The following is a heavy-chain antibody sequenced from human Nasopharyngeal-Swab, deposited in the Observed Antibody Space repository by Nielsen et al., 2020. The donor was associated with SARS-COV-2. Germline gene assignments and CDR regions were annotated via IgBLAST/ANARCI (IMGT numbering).Heavy chain of an antibody. J-gene: IGHJ4*02. CDR3: ARENHGVFGN. Sequence: GGSLRLSCAASGFTFSPFWMTWVRQAPGKGLEWVATIQTDGTEQYSVDSVKGRFTISRDNGKNSLYLQMNSLRVEDTAVYYCARENHGVFGNWGQGTLVTVSS. CDR2: IQTDGTEQ. V-gene: IGHV3-7*01. CDR1: GFTFSPFW.